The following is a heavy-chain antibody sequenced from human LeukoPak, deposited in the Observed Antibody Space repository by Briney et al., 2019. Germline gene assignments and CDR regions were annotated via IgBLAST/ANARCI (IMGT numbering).Heavy chain of an antibody. V-gene: IGHV3-15*01. D-gene: IGHD5-18*01. J-gene: IGHJ4*02. CDR1: GFTFSNAW. Sequence: GGSLIISCAASGFTFSNAWMSRVRQDPGRGREWGGRNKKKSDGGTIDYAAPVKGRFTISRDHSKNMLYLQMNSLKTEYTGVYDCTAGYGRTDFDYWGQGTLVTVSS. CDR2: NKKKSDGGTI. CDR3: TAGYGRTDFDY.